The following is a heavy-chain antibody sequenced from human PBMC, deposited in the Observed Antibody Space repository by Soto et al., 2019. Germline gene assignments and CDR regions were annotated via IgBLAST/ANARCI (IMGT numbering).Heavy chain of an antibody. D-gene: IGHD6-13*01. CDR1: GYTFTGYY. V-gene: IGHV1-2*04. CDR2: INPNSGGT. J-gene: IGHJ5*02. CDR3: ARGGQQLVLRFWFDP. Sequence: ASVKVSCKAPGYTFTGYYMHWVRQTPGQGLEWMGWINPNSGGTNYAQKFQGWVTMTRDTSISTAYMELSSLRSEDTAVYYCARGGQQLVLRFWFDPWGQGTLVTVSS.